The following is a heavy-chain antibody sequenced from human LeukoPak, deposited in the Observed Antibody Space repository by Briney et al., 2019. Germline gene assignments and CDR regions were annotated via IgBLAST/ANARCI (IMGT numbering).Heavy chain of an antibody. Sequence: SQTLSLTCAISGDSVSSNSVTWNWIRQSPSRGLEWLGRTYYRSTWYNDYAVSVRGRITVNPDTSKNQFSLHLNSVTPEDTAGYYRARKLTPDHFFDPWGQGILGTVSS. CDR2: TYYRSTWYN. D-gene: IGHD4-17*01. J-gene: IGHJ5*02. V-gene: IGHV6-1*01. CDR1: GDSVSSNSVT. CDR3: ARKLTPDHFFDP.